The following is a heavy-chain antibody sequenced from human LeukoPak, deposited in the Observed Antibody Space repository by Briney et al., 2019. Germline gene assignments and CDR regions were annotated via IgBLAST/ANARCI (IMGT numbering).Heavy chain of an antibody. CDR2: INPNSGGT. CDR1: GYTFTGYY. D-gene: IGHD3-22*01. CDR3: ARPSHYYDSSGYFDY. V-gene: IGHV1-2*02. J-gene: IGHJ4*02. Sequence: ASVKVSCKASGYTFTGYYMHWVRQAPGQGLEWMGWINPNSGGTNYAQKFQGRVTMTRDTSISTACMELSRLRSDDTAVYYCARPSHYYDSSGYFDYWGQGTLVTVSS.